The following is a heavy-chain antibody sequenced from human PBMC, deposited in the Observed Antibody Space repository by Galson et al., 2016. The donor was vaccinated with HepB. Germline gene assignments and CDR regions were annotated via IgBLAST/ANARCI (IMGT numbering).Heavy chain of an antibody. CDR3: ARDIGDFWSGYSPHFDY. D-gene: IGHD3-3*01. Sequence: SLRLSCAASGFTFSSYGMHWVRQAPGKGLEWVAVIWYDESNKYYADSLKGRFTISRDNFKNTLYLQMNSLRAEDTAVYYCARDIGDFWSGYSPHFDYWGQGTLVTVSS. V-gene: IGHV3-33*01. CDR2: IWYDESNK. J-gene: IGHJ4*02. CDR1: GFTFSSYG.